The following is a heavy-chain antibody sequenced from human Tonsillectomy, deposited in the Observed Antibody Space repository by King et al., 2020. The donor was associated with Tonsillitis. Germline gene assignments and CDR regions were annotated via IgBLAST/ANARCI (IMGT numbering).Heavy chain of an antibody. CDR1: GGSFSDYY. V-gene: IGHV4-34*01. CDR2: INHSGST. D-gene: IGHD6-19*01. Sequence: VQLQQWGAGLLKPSETLSLTCAVYGGSFSDYYWSWIRQPPGKGLEWIGDINHSGSTNYNPSLKNRGTISVATSKNQLLLKLSAWIAEDTAGYYCARRSGLVRQLAYWCFDLWGRGTLVTVSS. CDR3: ARRSGLVRQLAYWCFDL. J-gene: IGHJ2*01.